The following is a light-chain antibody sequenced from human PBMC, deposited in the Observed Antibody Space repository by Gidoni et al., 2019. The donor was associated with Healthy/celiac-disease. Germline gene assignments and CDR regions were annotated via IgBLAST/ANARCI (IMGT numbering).Light chain of an antibody. J-gene: IGLJ1*01. CDR1: ISNIGAGYD. V-gene: IGLV1-40*01. CDR3: QSYDSSLSAYV. Sequence: TISCTGSISNIGAGYDVHGSQQLPATAPNLLIYGNSYRPSGVPDRFSGSKSGTSASLAITVLQAEDEADYYCQSYDSSLSAYVFGTVTKFTVL. CDR2: GNS.